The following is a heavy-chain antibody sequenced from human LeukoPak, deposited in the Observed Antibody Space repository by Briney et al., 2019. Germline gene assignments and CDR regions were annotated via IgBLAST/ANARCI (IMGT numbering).Heavy chain of an antibody. J-gene: IGHJ1*01. V-gene: IGHV3-30*02. CDR2: IRYDGSNK. D-gene: IGHD3/OR15-3a*01. CDR1: GFTFNTYW. Sequence: GGSLRLSCAASGFTFNTYWMTWVRQAPGKGLEWVAFIRYDGSNKYYADSVKGRFTISRDNSKNTLYLQMNSLRAEDTAVYYCAKDGLPYGLVSALQHWGQGTLVTVSS. CDR3: AKDGLPYGLVSALQH.